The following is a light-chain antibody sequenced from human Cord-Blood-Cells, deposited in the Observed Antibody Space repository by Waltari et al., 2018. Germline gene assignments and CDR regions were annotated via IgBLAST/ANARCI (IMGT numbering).Light chain of an antibody. V-gene: IGLV1-44*01. Sequence: QSVLTPPPSASGTPGQRVTIACPGSVSTTGRNLVNWYHQHPGPAPKLLIYSKNQRPSGVPDRFSGSKSGTSASLAISGLQSEDEADYYCAAWDDSLNGYVFGTGTKVTVL. CDR1: VSTTGRNL. CDR2: SKN. CDR3: AAWDDSLNGYV. J-gene: IGLJ1*01.